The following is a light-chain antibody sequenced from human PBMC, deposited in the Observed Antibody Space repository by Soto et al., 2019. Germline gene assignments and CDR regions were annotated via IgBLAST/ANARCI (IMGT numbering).Light chain of an antibody. CDR3: QHYNDWRWT. CDR1: QSISSK. J-gene: IGKJ1*01. CDR2: AAS. V-gene: IGKV3-15*01. Sequence: IVMTQSPATLSVSPGEGATLSCRASQSISSKLAWYQQKPGQAPRLLIYAASTRATGVPAWFSGSGSGTEFTLTISSLQSEDLAVYYCQHYNDWRWTFGQGTKVEIK.